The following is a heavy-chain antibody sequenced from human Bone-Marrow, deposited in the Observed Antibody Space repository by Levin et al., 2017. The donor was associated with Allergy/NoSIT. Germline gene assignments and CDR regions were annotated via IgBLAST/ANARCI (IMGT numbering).Heavy chain of an antibody. CDR2: MHTSQGP. CDR3: ARSDPRSPFKAFDL. J-gene: IGHJ5*02. V-gene: IGHV4-4*07. Sequence: SETLSLTCSVSAGSIGDFYWTWVRQTAGTGLEWIGRMHTSQGPIYNPSLRSRLSMSLDTSNNEFSLNLRSVTVADTVPYYCARSDPRSPFKAFDLWGQGILVTVSS. D-gene: IGHD2-21*01. CDR1: AGSIGDFY.